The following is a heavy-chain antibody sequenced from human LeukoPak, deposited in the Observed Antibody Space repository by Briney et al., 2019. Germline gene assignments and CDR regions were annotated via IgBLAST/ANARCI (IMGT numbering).Heavy chain of an antibody. V-gene: IGHV3-23*01. J-gene: IGHJ6*03. CDR2: ISGSGGST. CDR1: GFTFSSYA. Sequence: GGSLRLSCAASGFTFSSYAMSWVRQAPGKGLEWVSAISGSGGSTYYADSVKGRFTISRDNAKESVYLEMSSLRAEDTAVYYCARDKRYDWNDVNYYMDVWGEGTTVTISS. CDR3: ARDKRYDWNDVNYYMDV. D-gene: IGHD1-1*01.